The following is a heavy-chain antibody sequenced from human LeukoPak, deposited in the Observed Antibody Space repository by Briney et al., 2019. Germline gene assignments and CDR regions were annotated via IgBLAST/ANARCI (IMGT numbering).Heavy chain of an antibody. J-gene: IGHJ4*02. D-gene: IGHD1-7*01. Sequence: GGSLRLSCTGSGFTFSDFYMSWIRQAPGKGLEWVSYISGSGTTIYYADSVKGRFTVSRDNAKSSLYLQMNSLRAEDTAVYYCARDAGITGTTDLDYWGQGTLVTVSS. V-gene: IGHV3-11*04. CDR3: ARDAGITGTTDLDY. CDR1: GFTFSDFY. CDR2: ISGSGTTI.